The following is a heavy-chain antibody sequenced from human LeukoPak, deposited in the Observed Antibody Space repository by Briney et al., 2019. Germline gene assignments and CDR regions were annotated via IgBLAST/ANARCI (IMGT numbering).Heavy chain of an antibody. CDR3: AKDPYDYVWGSYPNWFDP. D-gene: IGHD3-16*02. J-gene: IGHJ5*02. CDR2: IKQDGSEK. Sequence: PGGSLRLSCAASGFTFSSYWMSWVRQAPGKGLEWVANIKQDGSEKYYVDSVKGRFTISRDNSKNTLYLQMNSLRAEDTAVYYCAKDPYDYVWGSYPNWFDPWGQGTLVTVSS. CDR1: GFTFSSYW. V-gene: IGHV3-7*03.